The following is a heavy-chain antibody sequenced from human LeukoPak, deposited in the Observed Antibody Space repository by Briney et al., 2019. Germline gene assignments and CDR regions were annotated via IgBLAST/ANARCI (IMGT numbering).Heavy chain of an antibody. CDR2: INPNNGGT. CDR3: ARVVVAGTFENAFDI. J-gene: IGHJ3*02. CDR1: GYTFTDYY. V-gene: IGHV1-2*02. D-gene: IGHD6-19*01. Sequence: ASVKVSCKASGYTFTDYYVHWVRQAPGQGLGWMGWINPNNGGTNYAQKFQGRVTMTRDTSISTAYMELSRLRSGDTAVYYCARVVVAGTFENAFDIWGQGTMVTVSS.